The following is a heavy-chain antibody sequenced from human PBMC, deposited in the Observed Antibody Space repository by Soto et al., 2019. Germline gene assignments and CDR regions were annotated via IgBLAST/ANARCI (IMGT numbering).Heavy chain of an antibody. Sequence: ASVKVSCKASGYTFTGFPIHWVRQAPGQRLEWMGWINAGSGKAESAQKFQGRVTINRDTSASTVYMELNSLRPEDTAVYYCARVEIVGFNYWGQGTLVTVSS. CDR1: GYTFTGFP. D-gene: IGHD2-2*03. CDR3: ARVEIVGFNY. J-gene: IGHJ4*02. CDR2: INAGSGKA. V-gene: IGHV1-3*01.